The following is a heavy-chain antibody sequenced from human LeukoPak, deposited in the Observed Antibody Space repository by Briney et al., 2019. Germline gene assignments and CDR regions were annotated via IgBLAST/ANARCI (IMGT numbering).Heavy chain of an antibody. D-gene: IGHD4-17*01. CDR3: AKADYGDYGFDY. CDR1: GFTVSSYG. V-gene: IGHV3-30*02. Sequence: GGSLRLSCAASGFTVSSYGMHWVRQAPGKGLEWVTFIRYDGSKKYYADSVKGRFTISRDNSKNTLYLQMNSLRAEDTAVYYCAKADYGDYGFDYWGQGTLVTVSS. CDR2: IRYDGSKK. J-gene: IGHJ4*02.